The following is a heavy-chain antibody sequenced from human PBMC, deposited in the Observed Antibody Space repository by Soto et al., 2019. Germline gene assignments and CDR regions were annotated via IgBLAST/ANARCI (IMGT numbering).Heavy chain of an antibody. J-gene: IGHJ4*02. Sequence: GGSLRLSCAASGFTFSSYAMIWVRQAPGEGLEWVSAISGSGGSTYYADSVKGRFTISRDNSKNTLYLQMNSLRAEDTAVYYCAKELYYYDSSGYYLGGFDYWGQGTLVTVSS. CDR3: AKELYYYDSSGYYLGGFDY. V-gene: IGHV3-23*01. CDR1: GFTFSSYA. CDR2: ISGSGGST. D-gene: IGHD3-22*01.